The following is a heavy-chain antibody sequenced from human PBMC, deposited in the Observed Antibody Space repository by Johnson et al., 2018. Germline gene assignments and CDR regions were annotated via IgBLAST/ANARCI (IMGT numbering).Heavy chain of an antibody. D-gene: IGHD3-22*01. J-gene: IGHJ6*02. CDR1: GGTFSSYA. Sequence: QVQLVQSGAEVKKPGSSVKVSCKASGGTFSSYAISWVRQAPGQGLEWMGGIIPIFGTANYAQKFQGRVTITADESTSTAYMELSSLRFEDTAVYYCATEPYYYGSSGQPVYYYYGMDVWGQGTTVTVSS. V-gene: IGHV1-69*01. CDR2: IIPIFGTA. CDR3: ATEPYYYGSSGQPVYYYYGMDV.